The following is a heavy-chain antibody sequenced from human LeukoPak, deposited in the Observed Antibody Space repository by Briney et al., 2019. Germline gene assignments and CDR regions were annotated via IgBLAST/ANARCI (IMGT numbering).Heavy chain of an antibody. J-gene: IGHJ3*02. CDR1: GYTFTSYG. CDR3: AREGVVVVAANTKVAFDI. CDR2: INTNTGNP. D-gene: IGHD2-15*01. Sequence: ASVKVSCKASGYTFTSYGISWVRQAPGQGLEWMGWINTNTGNPTYAQGFTGRFVFSLDTSVSTAYLQISSLEAEDTAVYYCAREGVVVVAANTKVAFDIWGQGTMVTVSS. V-gene: IGHV7-4-1*02.